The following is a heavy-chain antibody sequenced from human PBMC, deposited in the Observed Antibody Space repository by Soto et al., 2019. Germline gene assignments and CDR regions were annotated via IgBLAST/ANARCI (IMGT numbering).Heavy chain of an antibody. CDR3: ARTDKGDYVPPLDN. CDR2: ITPFNDNT. CDR1: GYTFTTYG. D-gene: IGHD4-17*01. V-gene: IGHV1-18*01. J-gene: IGHJ4*02. Sequence: QIHLVQSGGEVKKAGASVKVSCKTSGYTFTTYGISWVRQAPGQGLEWMGWITPFNDNTNYAQNLQGRATMTTDTSTNTAYLELRSLTSDDTAVYYCARTDKGDYVPPLDNWGQGTLVTVSS.